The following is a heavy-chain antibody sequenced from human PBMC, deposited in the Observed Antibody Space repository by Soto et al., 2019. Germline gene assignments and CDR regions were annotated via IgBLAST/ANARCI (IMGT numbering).Heavy chain of an antibody. CDR3: ARQTPPYSYGIYYYYGMDV. CDR2: INYYGST. J-gene: IGHJ6*02. D-gene: IGHD5-18*01. CDR1: GGSFSGYY. Sequence: SETLSLTCVVHGGSFSGYYWSWIRQPPGKGLEWIGDINYYGSTNYNPSLKSRVTISVDTSKNQFSLKLSSVTAADTAVYYCARQTPPYSYGIYYYYGMDVWGQGTTVTVSS. V-gene: IGHV4-34*01.